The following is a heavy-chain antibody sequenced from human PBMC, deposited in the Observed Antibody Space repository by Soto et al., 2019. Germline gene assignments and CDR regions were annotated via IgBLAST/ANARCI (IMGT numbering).Heavy chain of an antibody. CDR3: ARSGAGQGY. Sequence: EVQLLESGGDLVQPGGSLRLSCAASGFTFSTFDMSWVRQAPGKGLEWVSTVTSSGVNTYYADSVKGRFTISRAKTKNTLYLQITRLRADDMALYYSARSGAGQGYWGQGTLVAVSS. CDR2: VTSSGVNT. D-gene: IGHD3-10*01. CDR1: GFTFSTFD. J-gene: IGHJ4*02. V-gene: IGHV3-23*01.